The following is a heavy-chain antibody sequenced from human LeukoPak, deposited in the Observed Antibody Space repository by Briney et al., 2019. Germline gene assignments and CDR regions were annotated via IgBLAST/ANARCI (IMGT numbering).Heavy chain of an antibody. CDR1: GFTFSSYS. V-gene: IGHV3-21*01. Sequence: PGGSLRLSCAASGFTFSSYSMNWVRQAPGKGLEWASSISSSSSYIYYADSVKGRFTISRDNVKNSLYLQMNSLRAEDTAVYYCARDQGYCSGGSCYPGHYYGMDVWGQGTTVTVSS. CDR2: ISSSSSYI. D-gene: IGHD2-15*01. J-gene: IGHJ6*02. CDR3: ARDQGYCSGGSCYPGHYYGMDV.